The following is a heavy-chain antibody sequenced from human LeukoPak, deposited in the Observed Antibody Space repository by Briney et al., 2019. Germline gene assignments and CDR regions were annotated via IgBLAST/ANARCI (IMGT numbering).Heavy chain of an antibody. CDR2: IWHDGSHK. J-gene: IGHJ4*02. D-gene: IGHD4-23*01. Sequence: GGSLRLSCAASAFPFSSYGMHWVRQAPGKGLEWVAVIWHDGSHKYYTDSVKGRFTISRDNSKNTLYLQMNSLRAEDTAVYYCAREKLRWSAIDYWGQGTLVTVSS. CDR1: AFPFSSYG. CDR3: AREKLRWSAIDY. V-gene: IGHV3-33*01.